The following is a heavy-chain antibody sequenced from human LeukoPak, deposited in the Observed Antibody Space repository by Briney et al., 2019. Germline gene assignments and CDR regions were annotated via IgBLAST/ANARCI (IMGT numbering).Heavy chain of an antibody. D-gene: IGHD3-22*01. CDR3: TREVHDRIGMYYYDSSGYDY. Sequence: GGSLRLSCTASGFTFGDYAMIWVRQAPGKGLEWVGFIRSKAYGGTTEYAASVKGRFTISRDDSKSIAYLQMNSLKTEDTAVYYCTREVHDRIGMYYYDSSGYDYWGQGTLVTVSS. V-gene: IGHV3-49*04. J-gene: IGHJ4*02. CDR1: GFTFGDYA. CDR2: IRSKAYGGTT.